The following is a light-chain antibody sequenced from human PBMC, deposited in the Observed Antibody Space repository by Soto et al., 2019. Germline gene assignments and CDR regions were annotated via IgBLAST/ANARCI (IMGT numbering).Light chain of an antibody. CDR1: QSISRW. CDR2: DSS. V-gene: IGKV1-5*01. CDR3: LPANLHWT. Sequence: SVVSAKEKERVTNSFRASQSISRWLAWYQQKPGKAPKLLIYDSSSLESGVPSRFSCSGSGTKFTLSILSLPADDFPAYNSLPANLHWTFAQGTKVDI. J-gene: IGKJ1*01.